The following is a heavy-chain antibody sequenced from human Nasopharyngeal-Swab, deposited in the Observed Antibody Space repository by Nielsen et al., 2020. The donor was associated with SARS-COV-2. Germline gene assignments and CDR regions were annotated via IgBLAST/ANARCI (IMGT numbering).Heavy chain of an antibody. CDR3: ARVYDYVWGSYRYGGSLGIDY. CDR2: INTNTGNP. D-gene: IGHD3-16*02. Sequence: ASVKVSCKASGYTFTSYAMNWVRQAPGQGLEWMGWINTNTGNPTYAQGFTGRFVFSLDTSVSTAYLQISSLKAEDTAVYYCARVYDYVWGSYRYGGSLGIDYWGQGTLVPSPQ. J-gene: IGHJ4*02. CDR1: GYTFTSYA. V-gene: IGHV7-4-1*02.